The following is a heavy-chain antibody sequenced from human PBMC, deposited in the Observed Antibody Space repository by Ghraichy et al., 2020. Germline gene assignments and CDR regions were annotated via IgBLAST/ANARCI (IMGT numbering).Heavy chain of an antibody. D-gene: IGHD3-16*01. J-gene: IGHJ4*02. V-gene: IGHV4-34*01. Sequence: LRLSCAVHGGSFTGYYWSWIRQAPGKGLEWIGDINHNGGTNYNPSLKSRVSISIDTSKVHLSLRLTSATAADTAVYFCARGFGQLHYWGQGTPVTVSS. CDR3: ARGFGQLHY. CDR1: GGSFTGYY. CDR2: INHNGGT.